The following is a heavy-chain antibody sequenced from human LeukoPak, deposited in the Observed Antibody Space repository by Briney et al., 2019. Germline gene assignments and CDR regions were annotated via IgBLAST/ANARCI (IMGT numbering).Heavy chain of an antibody. J-gene: IGHJ4*02. CDR1: GYTLTELS. D-gene: IGHD6-19*01. Sequence: ASVKVSCTVSGYTLTELSMHWVRQAPGKGLEWMGGFDPEDGETIYAQKFQGRVTMTEDTSTDTAYMELSSLRSEDTAVYYCATSLYSSGWQFDYWGQGTLVTVSS. V-gene: IGHV1-24*01. CDR3: ATSLYSSGWQFDY. CDR2: FDPEDGET.